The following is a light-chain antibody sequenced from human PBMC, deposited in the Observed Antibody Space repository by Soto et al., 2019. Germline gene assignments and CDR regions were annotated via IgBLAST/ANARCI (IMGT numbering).Light chain of an antibody. V-gene: IGKV3-15*01. Sequence: EIVMTQSPATLSVSPGERATLSCRASQSVSSNLAWYQQKPCQAPRLLIYGASTRATGIPARFSGSGSGTEITLTISSLQSEDFAVYYCQQRRSWPPTITFGQGTRLEIK. J-gene: IGKJ5*01. CDR3: QQRRSWPPTIT. CDR2: GAS. CDR1: QSVSSN.